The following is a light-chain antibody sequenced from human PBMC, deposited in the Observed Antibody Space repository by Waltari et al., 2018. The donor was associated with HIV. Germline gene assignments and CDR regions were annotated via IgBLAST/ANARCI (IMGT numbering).Light chain of an antibody. CDR2: EVS. V-gene: IGLV2-14*01. CDR3: SSYTSSSPRV. CDR1: SSDVGGSNY. J-gene: IGLJ3*02. Sequence: QSALTQPASASGPPGQSITISCTGTSSDVGGSNYVPWYQQHPGKAPKLMIYEVSNRPSGVSNRFSGSKSGNTASLTISGLQAEDEADYYCSSYTSSSPRVFGGGTKLTVL.